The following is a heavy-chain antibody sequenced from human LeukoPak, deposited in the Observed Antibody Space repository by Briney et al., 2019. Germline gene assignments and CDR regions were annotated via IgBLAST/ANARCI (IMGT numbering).Heavy chain of an antibody. CDR2: IYYSGST. J-gene: IGHJ4*02. Sequence: SETLSLTCTVSGGSISSSSYYWGWIRQPPGKGLEWIGSIYYSGSTYYNPSLKSRVTISVDTSKNQFSLKLSSVTAADTAVYYCARLAFGALSIVGARGGFDYWGQGTLVTVSS. D-gene: IGHD1-26*01. CDR3: ARLAFGALSIVGARGGFDY. CDR1: GGSISSSSYY. V-gene: IGHV4-39*01.